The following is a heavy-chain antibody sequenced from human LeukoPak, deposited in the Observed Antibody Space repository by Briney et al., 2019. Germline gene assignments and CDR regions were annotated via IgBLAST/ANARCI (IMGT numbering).Heavy chain of an antibody. CDR1: AASVTSSY. J-gene: IGHJ4*02. Sequence: SESLSLTCTVSAASVTSSYSGWVRQPPGKWLEWNGSILYSGRPNYNPTLRGRVTLSVDTSKNQFSLRLSSVTAADTAVYYCARVKGSSGIIYYWGQGTLVSVSS. D-gene: IGHD6-19*01. CDR3: ARVKGSSGIIYY. CDR2: ILYSGRP. V-gene: IGHV4-59*02.